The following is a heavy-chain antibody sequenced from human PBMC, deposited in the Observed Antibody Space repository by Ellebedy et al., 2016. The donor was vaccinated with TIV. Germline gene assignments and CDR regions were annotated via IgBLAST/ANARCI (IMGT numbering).Heavy chain of an antibody. J-gene: IGHJ2*01. V-gene: IGHV3-11*01. CDR2: IDSSSNTI. D-gene: IGHD1/OR15-1a*01. CDR1: GFTFSDYY. Sequence: PGGSLRLSCAASGFTFSDYYMTWIRQAPGRGLEWVSYIDSSSNTIDYADSVKGRFTISRDNAKSAVFLQMNSLRAEDTAVYYCARGGTLIPFWYFDLWGRGTLVTVSS. CDR3: ARGGTLIPFWYFDL.